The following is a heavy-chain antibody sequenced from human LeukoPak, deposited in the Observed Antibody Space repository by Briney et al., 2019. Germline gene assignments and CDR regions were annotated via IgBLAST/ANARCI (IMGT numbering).Heavy chain of an antibody. CDR1: GFTFSSYG. CDR2: ISGSGGST. D-gene: IGHD5-12*01. J-gene: IGHJ6*03. CDR3: ARVAIWDMVAPVDYYYYMDV. V-gene: IGHV3-23*01. Sequence: PGGSLRLSCAASGFTFSSYGMSWVRQAPGKGLEWVSAISGSGGSTYYADSVRGRFTISRDNAKNSLYLQMNSLRAEDTALYHCARVAIWDMVAPVDYYYYMDVWGKGTTVTISS.